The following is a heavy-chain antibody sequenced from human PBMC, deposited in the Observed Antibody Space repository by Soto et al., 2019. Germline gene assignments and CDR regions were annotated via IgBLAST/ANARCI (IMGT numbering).Heavy chain of an antibody. CDR2: IKQDGSEK. Sequence: GGSLRLSCAASGFTFSSYWMSWVRQAPGKGLEWVANIKQDGSEKYYVDSVKGRLNISRDKAKNSLYLQMNSMRAEVTAVNYCARDRGAAAGYPARCYYYDMDVWGKGTTVTVSS. CDR1: GFTFSSYW. CDR3: ARDRGAAAGYPARCYYYDMDV. J-gene: IGHJ6*03. V-gene: IGHV3-7*03. D-gene: IGHD6-13*01.